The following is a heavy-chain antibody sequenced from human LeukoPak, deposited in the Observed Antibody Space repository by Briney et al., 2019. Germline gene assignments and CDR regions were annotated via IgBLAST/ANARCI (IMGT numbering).Heavy chain of an antibody. V-gene: IGHV4-39*01. Sequence: PSETLSLTCTVSGGSISSSSYYWGWIRQPPGKGLEWIGSIYYSGSTYYNPSLKSRVTISVDTSKNQFSLKLSSVTAADTAVYYCARALNPLAGTYYFDYWGQGTLVTVSS. D-gene: IGHD4/OR15-4a*01. CDR3: ARALNPLAGTYYFDY. J-gene: IGHJ4*02. CDR2: IYYSGST. CDR1: GGSISSSSYY.